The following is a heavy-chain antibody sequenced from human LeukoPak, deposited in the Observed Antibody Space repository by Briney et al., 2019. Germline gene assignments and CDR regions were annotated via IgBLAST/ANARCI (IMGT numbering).Heavy chain of an antibody. J-gene: IGHJ6*02. CDR1: GFTFDDYA. D-gene: IGHD6-13*01. CDR2: ISGDGGST. V-gene: IGHV3-43*02. CDR3: ARDMIAAAGRYYYYYGMDV. Sequence: GGSLRLSCAASGFTFDDYAMHWVRQAPGKGLEWVSLISGDGGSTYYADSVKGRFTISRDNSKNSLYLQMNSLRTEDTALYYCARDMIAAAGRYYYYYGMDVWGQGTTVTVSS.